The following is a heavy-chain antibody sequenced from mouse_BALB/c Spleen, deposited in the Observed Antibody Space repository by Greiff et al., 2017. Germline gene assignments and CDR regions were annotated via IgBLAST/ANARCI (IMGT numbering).Heavy chain of an antibody. CDR3: ARDDFYAMDY. J-gene: IGHJ4*01. Sequence: EVQVVESGGGLVKPGGSLKLSCAASGFTFSSYAMSWVRQSPEKRLEWVAEISSGGSYTYYPDTVTGRFTISRDNAKNTLYLEMSSLRSEDTAMYYCARDDFYAMDYWGQGTSVTVSS. CDR2: ISSGGSYT. CDR1: GFTFSSYA. V-gene: IGHV5-9-4*01.